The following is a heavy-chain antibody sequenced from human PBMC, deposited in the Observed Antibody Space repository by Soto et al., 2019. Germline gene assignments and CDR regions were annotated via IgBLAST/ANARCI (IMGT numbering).Heavy chain of an antibody. Sequence: PSETLSLTCTVSGGSISSGGYYWSWIRQHPGKGLEWIGYIYYSGSTYYNPSLKSRVTISVDTSKNQFSLKLSSVTAADTAVYYCARASDLYSSSWYYFDYWGQGTLVTVSS. CDR3: ARASDLYSSSWYYFDY. D-gene: IGHD6-13*01. V-gene: IGHV4-31*03. CDR1: GGSISSGGYY. CDR2: IYYSGST. J-gene: IGHJ4*02.